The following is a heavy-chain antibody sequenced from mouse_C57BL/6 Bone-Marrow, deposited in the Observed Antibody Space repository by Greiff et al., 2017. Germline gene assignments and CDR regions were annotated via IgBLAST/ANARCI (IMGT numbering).Heavy chain of an antibody. Sequence: QVQLKESGAELARPGASVKLSCKASGYTFTSYGISWVKQRTGQGLEWIGEIYPISGSTYYNEKFKGQATLTADKSSSTAYMELRSLTSEDSAVYFWARSMGGYFDDWGKGTTLTVSS. CDR3: ARSMGGYFDD. V-gene: IGHV1-81*01. CDR2: IYPISGST. J-gene: IGHJ2*01. CDR1: GYTFTSYG.